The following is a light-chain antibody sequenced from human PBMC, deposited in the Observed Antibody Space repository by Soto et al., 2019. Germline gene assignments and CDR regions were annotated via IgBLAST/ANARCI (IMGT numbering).Light chain of an antibody. CDR2: DGS. J-gene: IGKJ4*01. V-gene: IGKV1-5*01. CDR1: QSISSW. CDR3: QKSNSTPLT. Sequence: DIQMTQSPSTLSASVGDRVTITCRASQSISSWLAWYQQKPGKPPRLLIYDGSTLQSGVPTRFSGSGSETNFTLTISSLQPEDVATYYCQKSNSTPLTFGGGTKVDIK.